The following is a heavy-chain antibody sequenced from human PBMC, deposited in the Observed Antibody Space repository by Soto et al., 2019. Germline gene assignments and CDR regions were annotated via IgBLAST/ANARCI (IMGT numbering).Heavy chain of an antibody. CDR2: INAGNVNT. D-gene: IGHD2-15*01. V-gene: IGHV1-3*05. CDR3: ARVCSGGSCYSLGMDV. J-gene: IGHJ6*02. Sequence: QVQLVQSGAEEKKPGASVKVSCKASGYTFTSYAMHWVRQAPGQRLEWMGWINAGNVNTKYSQKFQGRVTITRDTSASTAYMELSSLRSEDTAVYYCARVCSGGSCYSLGMDVWGQGTTVTVSS. CDR1: GYTFTSYA.